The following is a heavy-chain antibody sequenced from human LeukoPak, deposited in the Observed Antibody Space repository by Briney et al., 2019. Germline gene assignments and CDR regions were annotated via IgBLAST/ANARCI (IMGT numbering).Heavy chain of an antibody. D-gene: IGHD1-26*01. CDR1: GGSFSGYY. J-gene: IGHJ4*02. Sequence: SETLSLTCAVYGGSFSGYYWSWIRQPPGKGLEWIGEINHSGSTNYNPSLKSRVTISVDPTKNKFSRMLSSVTAADAAVYYCARGRIVGATGVFLYWGQGTLVTVSS. CDR2: INHSGST. CDR3: ARGRIVGATGVFLY. V-gene: IGHV4-34*01.